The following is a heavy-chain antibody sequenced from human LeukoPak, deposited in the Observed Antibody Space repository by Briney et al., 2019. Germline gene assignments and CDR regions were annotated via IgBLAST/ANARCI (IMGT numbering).Heavy chain of an antibody. CDR3: AGGLYDSSGYRS. J-gene: IGHJ4*02. CDR1: GFTFSSYA. Sequence: GGSLRLSCAASGFTFSSYAMSWVRQAPGKGLEWVSAISGSGGSTYYADSVKGRFTISRDNSKNTLYLQMNSLRAEDTAVYYCAGGLYDSSGYRSWGQGTLVTVSS. D-gene: IGHD3-22*01. CDR2: ISGSGGST. V-gene: IGHV3-23*01.